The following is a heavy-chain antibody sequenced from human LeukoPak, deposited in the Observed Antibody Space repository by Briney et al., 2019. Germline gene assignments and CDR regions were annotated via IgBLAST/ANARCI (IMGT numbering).Heavy chain of an antibody. J-gene: IGHJ4*02. CDR1: GFTFSSYA. CDR2: ISGSAGNT. V-gene: IGHV3-23*01. D-gene: IGHD4-17*01. Sequence: GGSLRLSCAASGFTFSSYAMTWVRQAPGKGLEWVSTISGSAGNTYYGDSVKGRFTISRDNSKNTLYLQMNSLRAEDTAVYYCARDLTPVTTATAADYWGQGTLVTVSS. CDR3: ARDLTPVTTATAADY.